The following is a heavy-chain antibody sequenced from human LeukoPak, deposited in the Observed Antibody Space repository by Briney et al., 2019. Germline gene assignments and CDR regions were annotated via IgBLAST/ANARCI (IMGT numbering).Heavy chain of an antibody. CDR3: TASDHLYCSSTGCHIDF. CDR1: GFTVSSNY. J-gene: IGHJ4*02. Sequence: QTGGSLRLSCAASGFTVSSNYMSWVRQAPGKGLEWVSVIYSGGSTYYAGSVKGRFTMSRDNSKNTLYLQMNSLKTEDTAVYYCTASDHLYCSSTGCHIDFWGQGTLVTVSS. CDR2: IYSGGST. V-gene: IGHV3-53*01. D-gene: IGHD2-2*01.